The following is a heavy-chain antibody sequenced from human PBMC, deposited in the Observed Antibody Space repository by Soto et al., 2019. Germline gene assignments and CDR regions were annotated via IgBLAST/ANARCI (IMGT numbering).Heavy chain of an antibody. CDR1: GFTYSKYT. D-gene: IGHD3-16*02. Sequence: GGSLRLSCAASGFTYSKYTMHWVRQAPGKGLEWVAAISHDGSNKYYGDSVEGRFTISRDNSKNTLSVQMSNLKSEDTAVYYCAKYRVRLGYLSLLGLFDYWGQGTPVTVSS. J-gene: IGHJ4*03. CDR2: ISHDGSNK. CDR3: AKYRVRLGYLSLLGLFDY. V-gene: IGHV3-30-3*02.